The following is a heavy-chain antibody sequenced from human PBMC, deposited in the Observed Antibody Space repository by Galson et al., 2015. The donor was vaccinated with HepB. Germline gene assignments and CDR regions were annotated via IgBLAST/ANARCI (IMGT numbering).Heavy chain of an antibody. CDR1: GLTFSNAW. V-gene: IGHV3-15*07. CDR3: TTYNPHGYCGSPSCPRDYYYYYMDV. CDR2: IKSKSDGGTT. J-gene: IGHJ6*03. Sequence: SLRLSCAASGLTFSNAWMNWVRQAPGKGLEWVGRIKSKSDGGTTDYAAPVKGRFTISRDDSKNTLYLQMNSLKTEDTAVYYCTTYNPHGYCGSPSCPRDYYYYYMDVWGEGTTVTVSS. D-gene: IGHD2-2*01.